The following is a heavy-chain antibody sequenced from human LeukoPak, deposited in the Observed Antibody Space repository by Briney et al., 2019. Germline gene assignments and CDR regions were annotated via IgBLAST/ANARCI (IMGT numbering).Heavy chain of an antibody. V-gene: IGHV3-23*01. Sequence: PGGSLRLTCAACGCTFSSYVMRWLRQAPGRGLEWVSAISGSGGGTYYADSVKGRSTISRDNSKNTLYLQMNSLRAEDTAVYYCARDAPFYYWGQGTLVTVSS. CDR3: ARDAPFYY. J-gene: IGHJ4*02. CDR2: ISGSGGGT. CDR1: GCTFSSYV.